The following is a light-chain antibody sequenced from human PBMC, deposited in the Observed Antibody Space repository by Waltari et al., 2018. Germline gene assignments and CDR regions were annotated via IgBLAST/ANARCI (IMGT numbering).Light chain of an antibody. CDR3: CSYAGTNNFYV. V-gene: IGLV2-8*01. CDR2: EVI. CDR1: SSDIGDYAY. Sequence: QSALTQPPSASGSPGESLTISCPGTSSDIGDYAYFSWYQQHPGKAPKLMIYEVIKRPSGVPDRFSGSKSGNTASLTVSGLQAEDEADYYCCSYAGTNNFYVFGTGTKVTVL. J-gene: IGLJ1*01.